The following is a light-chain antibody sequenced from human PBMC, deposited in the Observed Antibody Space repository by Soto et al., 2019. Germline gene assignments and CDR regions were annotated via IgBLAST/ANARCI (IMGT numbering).Light chain of an antibody. CDR2: KAS. V-gene: IGKV1-5*03. J-gene: IGKJ4*01. Sequence: SQMTQYPSTLSASVGDRFTITCRASQSISSWLAWYQQKPGKAPKLLIYKASSLESGVPSRFSGSGSGTEFTLTISSLQPDDFATYYCQQYNSYPSFGGGTKVDIK. CDR3: QQYNSYPS. CDR1: QSISSW.